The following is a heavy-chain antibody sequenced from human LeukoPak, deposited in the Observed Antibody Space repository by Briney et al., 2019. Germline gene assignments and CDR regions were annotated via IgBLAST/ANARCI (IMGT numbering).Heavy chain of an antibody. D-gene: IGHD2-2*01. J-gene: IGHJ4*02. Sequence: PGRSLRLSCAASGFTFDDYAMPWVRQAPGKGLEWVSGISWNSGSIGYADSVKGRFTISRDNAKNSLYLQMNSLRAEDTALYYCAKGVDIVVVPAAISDYWGQGTLVTVSS. CDR1: GFTFDDYA. CDR2: ISWNSGSI. V-gene: IGHV3-9*01. CDR3: AKGVDIVVVPAAISDY.